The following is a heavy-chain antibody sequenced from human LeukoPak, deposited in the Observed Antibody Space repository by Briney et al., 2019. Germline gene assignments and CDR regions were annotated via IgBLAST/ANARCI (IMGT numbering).Heavy chain of an antibody. CDR3: ARNSRGATVTTSGFNDY. J-gene: IGHJ4*02. V-gene: IGHV3-7*01. CDR1: GSTFSRYW. CDR2: IKQDGSEK. Sequence: PGGSLRLSCAASGSTFSRYWMSWVRQAPGKGLEWVANIKQDGSEKYYADSVKGRFTIFRDNAKNSLYVQVNSLRAEDTAVYYCARNSRGATVTTSGFNDYWGQGTLVTVSS. D-gene: IGHD4-17*01.